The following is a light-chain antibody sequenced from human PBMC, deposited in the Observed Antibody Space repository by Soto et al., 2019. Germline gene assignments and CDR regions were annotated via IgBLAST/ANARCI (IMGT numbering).Light chain of an antibody. CDR1: QSVSSSY. J-gene: IGKJ5*01. Sequence: EIVLRPSPGTLSFSPGERATLSCRASQSVSSSYLAWYQQKPGQAPRLLIFAASSRASGIPDRFSGSGSGTDFTLTISRLEPEDFALFYCQYHGSSPITFGQGTRLEI. CDR3: QYHGSSPIT. V-gene: IGKV3-20*01. CDR2: AAS.